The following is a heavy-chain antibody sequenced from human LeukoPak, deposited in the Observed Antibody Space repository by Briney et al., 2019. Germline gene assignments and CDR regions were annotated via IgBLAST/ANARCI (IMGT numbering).Heavy chain of an antibody. J-gene: IGHJ4*02. CDR1: GGSISSASYY. Sequence: PSETLSLTCTVSGGSISSASYYWGWIRQPPGKGLEWIGRIYTSGSTNYNPSLKSRVTISVDTSKNQFSLKLSSVTAADTAVYYCASVSIAAAGGIDYWGQGTLVTVSS. CDR2: IYTSGST. V-gene: IGHV4-61*02. CDR3: ASVSIAAAGGIDY. D-gene: IGHD6-13*01.